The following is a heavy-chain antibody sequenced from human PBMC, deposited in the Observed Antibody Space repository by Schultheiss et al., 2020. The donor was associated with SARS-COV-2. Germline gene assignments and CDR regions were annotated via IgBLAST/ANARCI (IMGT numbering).Heavy chain of an antibody. CDR2: ISSSGSTI. CDR1: GFTFSSYE. D-gene: IGHD5/OR15-5a*01. V-gene: IGHV3-48*03. CDR3: ARGSTKKKGAGYGMDV. J-gene: IGHJ6*02. Sequence: GGSLRLSCAASGFTFSSYEMNWVRQAPGKGLEWVSYISSSGSTIYYADSVKGRFTISRDNSKNTLYLQMNSLRAGDTAVYYCARGSTKKKGAGYGMDVWGQGTTVTVSS.